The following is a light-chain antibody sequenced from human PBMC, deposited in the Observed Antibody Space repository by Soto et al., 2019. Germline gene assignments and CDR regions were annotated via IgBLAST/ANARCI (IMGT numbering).Light chain of an antibody. V-gene: IGKV3-11*01. CDR1: QSVRSH. CDR2: DAS. J-gene: IGKJ5*01. Sequence: DTGLTQSPATLSLSPGETPTLSCRASQSVRSHLAWYQQRPGQPPRLLIYDASYRATGVPLRFSGSGSGTEFTLTISSLESGDSAIYYCQQRSDWRPITFGQGTRLEIK. CDR3: QQRSDWRPIT.